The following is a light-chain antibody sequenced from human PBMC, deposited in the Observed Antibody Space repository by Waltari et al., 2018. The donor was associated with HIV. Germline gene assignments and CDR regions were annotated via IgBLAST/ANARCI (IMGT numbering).Light chain of an antibody. CDR1: SRDLGHSPF. V-gene: IGLV2-14*03. CDR3: ASHSTYTLLYV. Sequence: QSALTQPASVSGSLGQSIHISCSGLSRDLGHSPFVPWHHQHPDTVPRVIIYDVNNRPSGVSSRFSGSKSGATASLTISGLQAEDEAVYYCASHSTYTLLYVFGSGTELTVL. J-gene: IGLJ1*01. CDR2: DVN.